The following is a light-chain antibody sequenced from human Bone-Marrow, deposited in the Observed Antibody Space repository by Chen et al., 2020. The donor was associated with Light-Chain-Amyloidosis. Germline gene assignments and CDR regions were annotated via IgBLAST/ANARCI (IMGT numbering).Light chain of an antibody. V-gene: IGLV3-25*03. CDR1: DLPTKY. CDR3: QSADSSGTYEVL. CDR2: RDT. J-gene: IGLJ2*01. Sequence: SYELTQPPSVSVSPGQTARITCSGDDLPTKYAYWYQQKPGQDPVLVIHRDTERPSGISERFSGSSSGTTATLTISGVQAEDEADYHCQSADSSGTYEVLFGAGTNLTVL.